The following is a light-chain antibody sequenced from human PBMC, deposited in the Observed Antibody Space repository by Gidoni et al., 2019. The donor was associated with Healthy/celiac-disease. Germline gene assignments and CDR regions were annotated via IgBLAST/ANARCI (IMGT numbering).Light chain of an antibody. CDR3: QSADSSGTSVV. CDR1: ALPKQY. Sequence: SYELTQPPSVFVSPGQTARITCSGDALPKQYAYWYHQKPGQAPVLVIYKDRERPSGIPERFSGSSSGTTVTLTISGVQAEDEADYYCQSADSSGTSVVFGGGTKLTVL. CDR2: KDR. J-gene: IGLJ2*01. V-gene: IGLV3-25*03.